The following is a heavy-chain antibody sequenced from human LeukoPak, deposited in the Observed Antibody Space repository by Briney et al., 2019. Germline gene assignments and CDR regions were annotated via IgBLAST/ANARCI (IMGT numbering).Heavy chain of an antibody. Sequence: GASVKVSCKASGYTFTSYGISWVRQAPGQGLEWMGRIIPILGIANYAQKFQGRVTITADKSTSTAYMELSSLRSGDTAVYYCARVPDSSSWYEPFFDYWGQGTLVTVSS. D-gene: IGHD6-13*01. CDR1: GYTFTSYG. V-gene: IGHV1-69*04. CDR3: ARVPDSSSWYEPFFDY. J-gene: IGHJ4*02. CDR2: IIPILGIA.